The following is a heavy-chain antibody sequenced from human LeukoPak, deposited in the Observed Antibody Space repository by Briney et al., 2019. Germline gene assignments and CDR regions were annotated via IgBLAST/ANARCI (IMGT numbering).Heavy chain of an antibody. V-gene: IGHV3-48*03. D-gene: IGHD2-2*01. Sequence: GGSLRLSCAASGFTSSSYEMNWVRQAPGKGLEWVSYIGVSGSTMYYAESVKGRFTISRDNAKNSLYLQMNSLRAEDTAVYYCARERYCSSTSCPHGDLDYWGQGTLVSVSS. CDR1: GFTSSSYE. CDR2: IGVSGSTM. J-gene: IGHJ4*02. CDR3: ARERYCSSTSCPHGDLDY.